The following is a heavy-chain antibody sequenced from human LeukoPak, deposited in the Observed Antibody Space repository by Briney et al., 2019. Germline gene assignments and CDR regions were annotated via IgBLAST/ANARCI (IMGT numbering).Heavy chain of an antibody. CDR2: IIPIFGTA. CDR1: GGTFISYA. Sequence: AASVKVSCKASGGTFISYAISWVRQAPGQGLEWMGGIIPIFGTANYAQKFQGRVTITADESTSTAYMELSSLRSEDTAVYYCARDPGGDYQENWFDPWGQGTLVTVSS. J-gene: IGHJ5*02. CDR3: ARDPGGDYQENWFDP. D-gene: IGHD4-17*01. V-gene: IGHV1-69*13.